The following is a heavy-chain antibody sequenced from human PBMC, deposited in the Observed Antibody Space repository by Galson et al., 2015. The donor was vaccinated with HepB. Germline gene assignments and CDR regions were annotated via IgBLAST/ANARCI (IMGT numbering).Heavy chain of an antibody. V-gene: IGHV3-48*02. J-gene: IGHJ6*02. CDR2: ISSSSSFI. Sequence: SLRLSCAASGFTFSRYSMNWVRQAPGKGLEWVSYISSSSSFIEYGDSVKGRFTISRDNAKNSLYLQMNSLRDEDTAVYYCARDGGYCSSTTCFGYYGVDGWGQGTTVTVPS. CDR3: ARDGGYCSSTTCFGYYGVDG. CDR1: GFTFSRYS. D-gene: IGHD2-2*01.